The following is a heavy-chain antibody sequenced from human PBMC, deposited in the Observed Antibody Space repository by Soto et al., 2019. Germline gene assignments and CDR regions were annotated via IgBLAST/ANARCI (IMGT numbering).Heavy chain of an antibody. J-gene: IGHJ3*02. D-gene: IGHD3-16*02. Sequence: GGSLRLSCAASGFTFSSYLMSWVRQAPGKGLEWVANIKQDGSEKYYVDSVKGRFTISRDNAKNSLYLQMNSLRAEDTAVYYCARGAPMITFGGVIAPDAFDIWGQGTMVTVSS. V-gene: IGHV3-7*01. CDR2: IKQDGSEK. CDR3: ARGAPMITFGGVIAPDAFDI. CDR1: GFTFSSYL.